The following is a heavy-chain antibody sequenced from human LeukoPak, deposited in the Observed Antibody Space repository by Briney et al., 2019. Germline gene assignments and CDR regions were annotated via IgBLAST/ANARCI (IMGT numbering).Heavy chain of an antibody. J-gene: IGHJ6*03. CDR1: EFIVSINY. Sequence: GGSLRLSCAASEFIVSINYMTWVRQAPGKGLEWVSSISSSSSYIYYADSVKGRFTISRDNAKNSLYLQMNSLRAEDTAVYYCARGPHVLLWFGELSAAPCYMDVWGKGTTVTVSS. CDR2: ISSSSSYI. D-gene: IGHD3-10*01. CDR3: ARGPHVLLWFGELSAAPCYMDV. V-gene: IGHV3-21*01.